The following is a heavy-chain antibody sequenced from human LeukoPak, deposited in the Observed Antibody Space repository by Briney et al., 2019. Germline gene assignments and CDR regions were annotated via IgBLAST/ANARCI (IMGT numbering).Heavy chain of an antibody. CDR3: ARQYSGSHSDY. Sequence: GGSLRLSCAASGFTFSSYSMNWVRQAPGKGLEWVSSISSSSYIYYADSVKGRFTISRDNAKNSLYLQMNSLRAEDTAVYYCARQYSGSHSDYWGQGTLVTVSS. V-gene: IGHV3-21*01. J-gene: IGHJ4*02. CDR1: GFTFSSYS. CDR2: ISSSSYI. D-gene: IGHD1-26*01.